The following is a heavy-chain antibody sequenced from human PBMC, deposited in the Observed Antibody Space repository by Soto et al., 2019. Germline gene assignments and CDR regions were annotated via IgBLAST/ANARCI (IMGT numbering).Heavy chain of an antibody. CDR2: ISGSGGST. V-gene: IGHV3-23*01. CDR3: AKRSARWGGLDY. J-gene: IGHJ4*02. CDR1: GFTFSRYA. Sequence: EVQLLESGGGLVQPGGSLRLSCAASGFTFSRYAMSWVRQAPGKGLEWVSAISGSGGSTYYADSVKGRFTISRDNSKNSLYLQMNSLRAEDTAVYYCAKRSARWGGLDYWGQGTLVTVSS. D-gene: IGHD3-10*01.